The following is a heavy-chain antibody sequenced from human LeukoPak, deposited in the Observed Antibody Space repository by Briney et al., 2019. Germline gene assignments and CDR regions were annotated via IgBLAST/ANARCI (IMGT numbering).Heavy chain of an antibody. D-gene: IGHD6-19*01. Sequence: GASVKVSCKAFGYTLTSNYMHWVRQAPGQGPEWMGVISPSGGSTTYAQKFQGRVTLTRDMSTSTDYLELSSLRSEDTAVYYCARAKYGLWLALDWGQGTLVTVSS. CDR1: GYTLTSNY. J-gene: IGHJ4*02. CDR3: ARAKYGLWLALD. CDR2: ISPSGGST. V-gene: IGHV1-46*01.